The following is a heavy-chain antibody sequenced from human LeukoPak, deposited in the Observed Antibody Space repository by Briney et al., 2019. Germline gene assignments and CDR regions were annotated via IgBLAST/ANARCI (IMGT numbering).Heavy chain of an antibody. CDR3: AKGRRDGYKTPSDY. Sequence: GGSLRLSCAASGFTFDDYAMHWVRQAPGKGLEWVSGISWNSGSIGYADSVKGRFTFSRDNAKNSLYLQMNSLRAEDTALYYCAKGRRDGYKTPSDYWGQGTLVTVSS. CDR1: GFTFDDYA. CDR2: ISWNSGSI. D-gene: IGHD5-24*01. V-gene: IGHV3-9*01. J-gene: IGHJ4*02.